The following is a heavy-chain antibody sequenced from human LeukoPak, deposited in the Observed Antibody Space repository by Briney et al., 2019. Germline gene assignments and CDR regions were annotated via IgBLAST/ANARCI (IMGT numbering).Heavy chain of an antibody. V-gene: IGHV3-23*01. Sequence: PGGSLRLSCAASGFTFSSYGMNWVRQAPGKGLEWVSGVTSGDRIYYADSVKGRFTVSRDNSKNTQYLQMISLRAEDTAVYYCAKRMYTSGRGVFDYWGQGTLVTV. CDR3: AKRMYTSGRGVFDY. CDR1: GFTFSSYG. CDR2: VTSGDRI. J-gene: IGHJ4*02. D-gene: IGHD6-19*01.